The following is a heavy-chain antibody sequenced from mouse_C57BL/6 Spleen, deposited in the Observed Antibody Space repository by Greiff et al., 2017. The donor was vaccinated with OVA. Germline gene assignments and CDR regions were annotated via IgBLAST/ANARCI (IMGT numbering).Heavy chain of an antibody. CDR2: IYPGDGDT. Sequence: VQLQQSGPELVKPGASVKISCKASGYAFSSSWMNWVKQRPGKGLEWIGRIYPGDGDTNYNGKFKGKATLTADKSSSTAYMQISSLTSEDSAVYFCAWGDSNYVFAYWGQGTLVTVSA. D-gene: IGHD2-5*01. J-gene: IGHJ3*01. CDR1: GYAFSSSW. V-gene: IGHV1-82*01. CDR3: AWGDSNYVFAY.